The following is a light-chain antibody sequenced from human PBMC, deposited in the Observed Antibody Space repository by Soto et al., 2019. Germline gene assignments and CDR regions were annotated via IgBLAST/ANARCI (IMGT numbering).Light chain of an antibody. V-gene: IGKV3-20*01. J-gene: IGKJ5*01. CDR1: QSVSSSY. Sequence: EIVFTQSPGPLSLSPGERATLSCRASQSVSSSYLAWYQQKPGQAPRLLIYGASSRATGIPDRFSGSGSGTDFTLTIGRLEPEDFAVYYCQQYGSSPPITFGQGTRLEFK. CDR3: QQYGSSPPIT. CDR2: GAS.